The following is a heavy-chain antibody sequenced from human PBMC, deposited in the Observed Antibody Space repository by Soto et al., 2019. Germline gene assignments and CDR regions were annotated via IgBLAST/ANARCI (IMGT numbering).Heavy chain of an antibody. V-gene: IGHV1-18*01. D-gene: IGHD2-15*01. J-gene: IGHJ4*02. CDR1: GYTFTSYG. CDR3: ARDLLGTDLGYCSGGSCLSFDY. CDR2: ISAYNGNT. Sequence: QVQLVQSGAEVKKPGASVKVSCKASGYTFTSYGISWVRQAPGQGLEWMGWISAYNGNTNYAQKLQGRVTMTTDTSTRTAYMELRSLRSDDTAVYYCARDLLGTDLGYCSGGSCLSFDYWGQGTLVTVSS.